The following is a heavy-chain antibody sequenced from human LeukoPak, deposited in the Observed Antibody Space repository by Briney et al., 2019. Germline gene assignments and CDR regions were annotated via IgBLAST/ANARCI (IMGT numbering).Heavy chain of an antibody. V-gene: IGHV1-69*04. J-gene: IGHJ4*02. Sequence: GSSVTVSCKASGGTFSSYAISWVRQAPGQGLEWMGRIIPILGIANYAQKFQGRVTITADKSTSTAYMELSSLRSEDTAVYYCARKENLGYWGQGTLVTVSS. CDR2: IIPILGIA. CDR1: GGTFSSYA. CDR3: ARKENLGY.